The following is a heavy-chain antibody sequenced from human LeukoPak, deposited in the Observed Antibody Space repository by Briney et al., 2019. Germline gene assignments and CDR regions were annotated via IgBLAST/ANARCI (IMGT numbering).Heavy chain of an antibody. CDR3: ARFPDYDILIGAWGYFDY. D-gene: IGHD3-9*01. V-gene: IGHV4-39*01. CDR1: GGSISSSSYY. CDR2: IYYSGST. J-gene: IGHJ4*02. Sequence: PSETPSLTCTVSGGSISSSSYYWGWIRQPPGKGLEWIGSIYYSGSTYYNPSLKSRVTISVDTSKNQFSLKLSSVTAADTAVYYCARFPDYDILIGAWGYFDYWGQGTLVTVSS.